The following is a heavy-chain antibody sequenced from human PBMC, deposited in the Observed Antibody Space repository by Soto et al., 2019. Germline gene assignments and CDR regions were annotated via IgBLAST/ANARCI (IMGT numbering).Heavy chain of an antibody. CDR3: ARDRSYSLDV. Sequence: VQLVESGGGLVQPGGSLRLSCAVSGSTFSNDWMHWVRQAPGKGLVWVSHINSDGSSTNYADSVKGRFTIARDNAKNTVYLQMNSLRAEDTAVYYCARDRSYSLDVWGQGTTVTVSS. CDR2: INSDGSST. V-gene: IGHV3-74*01. J-gene: IGHJ6*02. CDR1: GSTFSNDW.